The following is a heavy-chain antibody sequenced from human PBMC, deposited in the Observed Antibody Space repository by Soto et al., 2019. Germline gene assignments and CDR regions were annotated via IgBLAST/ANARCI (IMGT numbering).Heavy chain of an antibody. J-gene: IGHJ5*02. CDR1: GFTFSSYS. CDR2: ISSSSSTI. CDR3: ARDRREWEPNWFDP. Sequence: PGGSLRLSCAASGFTFSSYSMNWVRQAPGKGLEWVSYISSSSSTIYYADSVKGRFTISRDNAKNSLYLQMNSLRDEDTAVYYCARDRREWEPNWFDPWGQGTLVTVSS. D-gene: IGHD1-26*01. V-gene: IGHV3-48*02.